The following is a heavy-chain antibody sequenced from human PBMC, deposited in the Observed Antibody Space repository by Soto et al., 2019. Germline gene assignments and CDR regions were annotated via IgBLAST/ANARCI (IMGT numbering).Heavy chain of an antibody. Sequence: SETLSLTCAVYGGSFSGYYWSWIRQPPGKGLEWIGEINHSGSTNYNPSLKSRVTISVDTSKNQFSLKLSSATAADTAVYYCARGGSDYYDSSGYYPPPKYYYYGMDVWGQGTTVTVSS. J-gene: IGHJ6*02. CDR2: INHSGST. CDR1: GGSFSGYY. D-gene: IGHD3-22*01. CDR3: ARGGSDYYDSSGYYPPPKYYYYGMDV. V-gene: IGHV4-34*01.